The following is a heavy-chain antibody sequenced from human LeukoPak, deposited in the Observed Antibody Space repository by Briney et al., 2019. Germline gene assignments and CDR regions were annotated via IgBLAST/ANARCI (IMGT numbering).Heavy chain of an antibody. V-gene: IGHV4-59*01. J-gene: IGHJ5*02. CDR3: ARHYSSSWSEFDP. Sequence: SETLSLTCTVSGGSISSYYWSWIRQPPGKGLEWIGYNSYSGTTNYNPSLKSRVTISVDTSKNQFSLKLSSVTAADTAVYYCARHYSSSWSEFDPWGQGTLVTVSS. CDR1: GGSISSYY. D-gene: IGHD6-13*01. CDR2: NSYSGTT.